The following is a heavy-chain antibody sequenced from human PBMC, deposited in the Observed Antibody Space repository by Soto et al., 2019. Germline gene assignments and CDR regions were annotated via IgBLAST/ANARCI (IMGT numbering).Heavy chain of an antibody. CDR2: IYHSGST. CDR1: GGSISSSNW. J-gene: IGHJ4*02. CDR3: AREGGIVGATTVDY. D-gene: IGHD1-26*01. V-gene: IGHV4-4*02. Sequence: SETLSLTCAVSGGSISSSNWWSWVRQPPGKGLEWIGEIYHSGSTSYNPSLKSRVTISVDTSKNQFSLKLSSVTAADTAVYYCAREGGIVGATTVDYWGQGTLVTVSS.